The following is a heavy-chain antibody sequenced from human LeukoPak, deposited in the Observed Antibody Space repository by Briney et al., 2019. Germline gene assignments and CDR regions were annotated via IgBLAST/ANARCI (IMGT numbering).Heavy chain of an antibody. CDR3: ARVSSGSYFGYYYYYMDV. Sequence: GGSLRLSCAASGFTFSNYWMHWVRQAPGKGLVWVSRINSDGSSTSYADSVKGRFTISRDNAKNTLYLQMNSLRAEDTAVYYCARVSSGSYFGYYYYYMDVWGKGTTVIVSS. D-gene: IGHD1-26*01. J-gene: IGHJ6*03. CDR2: INSDGSST. CDR1: GFTFSNYW. V-gene: IGHV3-74*01.